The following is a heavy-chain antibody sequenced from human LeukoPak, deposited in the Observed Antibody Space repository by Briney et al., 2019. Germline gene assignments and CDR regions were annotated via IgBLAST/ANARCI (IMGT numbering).Heavy chain of an antibody. D-gene: IGHD3-22*01. V-gene: IGHV1-2*02. Sequence: GASVKVSCKASGYTFTGYYMHWVRQAPGQGLEWMGWINPNSGGTNYAQKFQGRVTMTRDTSISTAYMELSRLRSDDTAVYYCATGDYYDSSGYFDYWGQETLVTVSS. J-gene: IGHJ4*02. CDR1: GYTFTGYY. CDR3: ATGDYYDSSGYFDY. CDR2: INPNSGGT.